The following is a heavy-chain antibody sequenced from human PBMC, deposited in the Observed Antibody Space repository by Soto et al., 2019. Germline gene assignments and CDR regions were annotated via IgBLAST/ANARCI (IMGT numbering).Heavy chain of an antibody. Sequence: GGSLRLSCEASGFDISTYGLHWVRQAPGKGLEWLAFIWYDGSNQHYAASVKGRFTISRDNSRNTLYLQMNNLRADDTAVYFCARAVSSATYYDCIGYWGRGTLVAVSS. CDR2: IWYDGSNQ. CDR3: ARAVSSATYYDCIGY. J-gene: IGHJ4*02. D-gene: IGHD1-26*01. CDR1: GFDISTYG. V-gene: IGHV3-33*01.